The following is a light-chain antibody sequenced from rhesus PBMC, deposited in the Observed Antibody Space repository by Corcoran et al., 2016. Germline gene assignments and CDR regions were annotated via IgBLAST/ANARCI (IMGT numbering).Light chain of an antibody. J-gene: IGKJ1*01. V-gene: IGKV1-22*01. CDR1: PSISSW. CDR2: KTS. Sequence: DIQMTQSPSSLSASVGDTVTITCRASPSISSWLAWYQQKTGKAPYLLISKTSTLESGVPSRFSGSGSIRDFTLIITNLQPEDFETYYCLQYGSGPRTFGQGTKVTIK. CDR3: LQYGSGPRT.